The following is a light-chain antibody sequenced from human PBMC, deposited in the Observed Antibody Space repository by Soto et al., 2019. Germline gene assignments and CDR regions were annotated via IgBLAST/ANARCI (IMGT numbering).Light chain of an antibody. J-gene: IGLJ3*02. CDR2: EGT. CDR1: SRSVDSYDF. CDR3: AAWNDRPYLWV. Sequence: QSALTQPASVSGSPGQSIIISCTGISRSVDSYDFVSWYQQHPGKAPKLIIYEGTQRPSGVSNRFSGSKSDNAASLTISGLQAEDEADYYCAAWNDRPYLWVFGGGTKLTVL. V-gene: IGLV2-23*01.